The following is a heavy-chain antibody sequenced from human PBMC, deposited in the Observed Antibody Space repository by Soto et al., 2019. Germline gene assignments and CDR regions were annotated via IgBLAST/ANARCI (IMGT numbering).Heavy chain of an antibody. J-gene: IGHJ6*02. D-gene: IGHD5-18*01. V-gene: IGHV4-31*03. CDR1: GGSIRSGGYY. CDR3: ARDRLMATAGTARHYFGLDV. CDR2: IYYSGST. Sequence: SETLSLTCTVSGGSIRSGGYYWSWVRQSPRRGLEWIGNIYYSGSTYYNPSLKSRLTISVDTSKNQSSLNLSSVTAADTAVYYCARDRLMATAGTARHYFGLDVWGQGTTVTVSS.